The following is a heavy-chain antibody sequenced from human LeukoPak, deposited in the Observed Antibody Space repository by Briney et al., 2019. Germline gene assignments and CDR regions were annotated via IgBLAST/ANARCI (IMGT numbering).Heavy chain of an antibody. Sequence: KSGGSLRLSCAASGFTFSTYGMNWVRQAPGKGLEWVSSTSSSSTYIYYADSVKGRFTISRDNAKNSLYLQMNSLRAEDTAVYYCARGRQDYGSGTYYPAGGVDYWGQGTLVTVSS. J-gene: IGHJ4*02. CDR3: ARGRQDYGSGTYYPAGGVDY. CDR2: TSSSSTYI. CDR1: GFTFSTYG. D-gene: IGHD3-10*01. V-gene: IGHV3-21*01.